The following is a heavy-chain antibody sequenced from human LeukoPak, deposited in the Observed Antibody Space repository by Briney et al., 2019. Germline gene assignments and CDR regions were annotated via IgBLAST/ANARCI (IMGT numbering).Heavy chain of an antibody. J-gene: IGHJ4*02. Sequence: GESLKISCKGSGYSFTSYWIGWVRQMPGKGLEWMGITYPGDSDTRYSPSFQGQVTISADKSINTAYSQWSSLKAPDTAIDYCARLXXXXRSLXGHFDYWGQGTLVTVSS. V-gene: IGHV5-51*01. CDR3: ARLXXXXRSLXGHFDY. CDR1: GYSFTSYW. CDR2: TYPGDSDT.